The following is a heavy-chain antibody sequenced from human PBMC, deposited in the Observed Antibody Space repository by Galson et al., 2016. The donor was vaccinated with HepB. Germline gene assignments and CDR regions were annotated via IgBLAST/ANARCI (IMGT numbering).Heavy chain of an antibody. CDR3: ARESPHIAVPVLDD. V-gene: IGHV3-23*01. J-gene: IGHJ4*02. CDR1: GFTFSSYA. D-gene: IGHD6-19*01. CDR2: ISGRGGSI. Sequence: SLRLSCATSGFTFSSYAMTWVRQSPGKGLEWVSVISGRGGSIKYADSVLGRFSISRDNFRNTLYLQMNSLRVEDTAVYYCARESPHIAVPVLDDWGQGTLVNVSS.